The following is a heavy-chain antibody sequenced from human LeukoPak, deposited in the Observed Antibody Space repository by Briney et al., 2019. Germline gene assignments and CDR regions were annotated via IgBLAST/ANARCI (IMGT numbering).Heavy chain of an antibody. CDR3: ARDPLYCSSNSCYLLIADY. J-gene: IGHJ4*02. Sequence: GGCLRLSCVASGFTLISYWMSWVRQAPGEGREWVANIKQEGREKYYVDSVKGRFTLSRENATKSLCLRMNRLRAEDTAAYYCARDPLYCSSNSCYLLIADYCGQGSLVSVSS. V-gene: IGHV3-7*01. D-gene: IGHD2-2*01. CDR1: GFTLISYW. CDR2: IKQEGREK.